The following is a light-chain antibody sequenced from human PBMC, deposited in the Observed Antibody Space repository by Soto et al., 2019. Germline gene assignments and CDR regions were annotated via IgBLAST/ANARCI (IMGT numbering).Light chain of an antibody. J-gene: IGKJ2*01. Sequence: EIVLTQSPGTLSLSPGERATLSCRASQSVSNSYLAWYQQKPGQAPRLLIYGVSSRATGIPDRFSGSGSGTDFTLTISRLEPEDFAVYYCHQYGSSPYTCGQGTNLEL. CDR1: QSVSNSY. V-gene: IGKV3-20*01. CDR3: HQYGSSPYT. CDR2: GVS.